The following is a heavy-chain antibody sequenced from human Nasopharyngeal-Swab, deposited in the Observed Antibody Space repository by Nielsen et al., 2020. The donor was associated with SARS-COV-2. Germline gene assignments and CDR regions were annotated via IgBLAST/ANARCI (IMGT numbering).Heavy chain of an antibody. CDR2: IYSGGNT. CDR1: GLTVSNKY. V-gene: IGHV3-53*01. CDR3: ARLGLPNAFDI. Sequence: RGSLRLSCAAFGLTVSNKYMSWVRPSPGKWLEWVSVIYSGGNTYYADSVKGRFTIPRDNSKNTLYLQMNSLRAEDTAEYYCARLGLPNAFDIWGQGTMVTVSS. J-gene: IGHJ3*02. D-gene: IGHD5-12*01.